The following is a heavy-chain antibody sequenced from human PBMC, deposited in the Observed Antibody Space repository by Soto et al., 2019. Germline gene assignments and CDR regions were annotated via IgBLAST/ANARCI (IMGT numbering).Heavy chain of an antibody. Sequence: SETLSLPCTVSGGSISSSSYYWGWIRQPPGKGLEWIGSIYYSGSTYYNPSLKSRVTISVDTSKNQFSLKLSSVTAADTAVYYCARLYREYCSGGSCYTEYYYYMDVWGKGTTVTVS. J-gene: IGHJ6*03. D-gene: IGHD2-15*01. V-gene: IGHV4-39*01. CDR3: ARLYREYCSGGSCYTEYYYYMDV. CDR1: GGSISSSSYY. CDR2: IYYSGST.